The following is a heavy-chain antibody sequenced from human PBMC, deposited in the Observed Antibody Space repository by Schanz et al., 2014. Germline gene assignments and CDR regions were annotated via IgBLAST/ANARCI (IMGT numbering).Heavy chain of an antibody. CDR1: GFIFSSYG. Sequence: QVQLLQFGGGVVQPGRSLRLSCAASGFIFSSYGLHWVRQAPGKGLEWVAFIWYDGSNKYYADSVKGRFTISRDNSKNTLYLQMNSLRAEDTSVYFCARVRRRIATPSTPSFRNYYYYAMDVWGQGTTVTVSS. V-gene: IGHV3-33*01. CDR2: IWYDGSNK. D-gene: IGHD6-13*01. J-gene: IGHJ6*02. CDR3: ARVRRRIATPSTPSFRNYYYYAMDV.